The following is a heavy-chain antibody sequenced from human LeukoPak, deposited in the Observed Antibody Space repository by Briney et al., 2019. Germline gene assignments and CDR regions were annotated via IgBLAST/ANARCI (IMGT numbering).Heavy chain of an antibody. J-gene: IGHJ5*02. Sequence: GGTLRLSCAASGFTFSSYGMSWVRQAPGKGLECVSAISGSGGSTYYADSVKGRFTISRDNSKNTLYLQMNSLRAEDTAVYYCAKDLGLPSRSNWFDPWGQGTLVTVSS. CDR3: AKDLGLPSRSNWFDP. D-gene: IGHD7-27*01. CDR1: GFTFSSYG. CDR2: ISGSGGST. V-gene: IGHV3-23*01.